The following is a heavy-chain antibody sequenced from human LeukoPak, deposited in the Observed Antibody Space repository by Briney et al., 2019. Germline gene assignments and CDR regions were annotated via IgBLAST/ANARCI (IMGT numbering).Heavy chain of an antibody. CDR2: FYVSGST. D-gene: IGHD4-11*01. CDR1: GGSISSFY. J-gene: IGHJ6*03. V-gene: IGHV4-4*07. Sequence: PSETLSFTCTVSGGSISSFYWSWIRQPAGKGLEWIGRFYVSGSTNYSPSLKSRVTMSVDTSKNQFSLKLSSVTAADTAVYYCARDVSKKVPYYYYYLDVWGKGTTVTVSS. CDR3: ARDVSKKVPYYYYYLDV.